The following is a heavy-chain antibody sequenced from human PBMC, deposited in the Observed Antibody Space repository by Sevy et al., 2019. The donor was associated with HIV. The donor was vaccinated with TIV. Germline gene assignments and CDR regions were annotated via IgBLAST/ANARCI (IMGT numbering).Heavy chain of an antibody. Sequence: GGSLRLSCAASGFTVSSNYMSWVRQAPGKGLEWVSVIYSGGSTYYADSAKGRLTISRDNSKNTLYLQMNSLRAEETDVYYCARGWGDRSGYYPLDYWGQGTLVTVSS. CDR1: GFTVSSNY. CDR3: ARGWGDRSGYYPLDY. CDR2: IYSGGST. V-gene: IGHV3-66*01. J-gene: IGHJ4*02. D-gene: IGHD3-22*01.